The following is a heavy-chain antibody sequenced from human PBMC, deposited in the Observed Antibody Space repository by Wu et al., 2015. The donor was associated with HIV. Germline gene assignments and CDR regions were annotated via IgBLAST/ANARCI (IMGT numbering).Heavy chain of an antibody. CDR2: IIPIFGTA. Sequence: QVQLVQSGGEVKKPGSSVKVSCKASGGTFSSYAISWVRQAPGQGLEWMGRIIPIFGTANYAQKFQGRVTITADESTSTAYMELSSLRSEDTAVYYCARTRGYSGYDGDWFDPWGQGTLVTVSS. V-gene: IGHV1-69*15. CDR1: GGTFSSYA. CDR3: ARTRGYSGYDGDWFDP. J-gene: IGHJ5*02. D-gene: IGHD5-12*01.